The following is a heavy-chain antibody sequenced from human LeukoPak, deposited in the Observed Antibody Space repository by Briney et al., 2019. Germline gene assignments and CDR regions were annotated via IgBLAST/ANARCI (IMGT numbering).Heavy chain of an antibody. V-gene: IGHV4-39*01. CDR1: GGSISSSTYY. CDR3: VRYWSSVSCYNCYGMDV. CDR2: IYYSVST. J-gene: IGHJ6*02. Sequence: SETLSLTCTVSGGSISSSTYYWAWLRQPPGKGLEWIGSIYYSVSTYYSPSSTNRATISVDTSKNQSSLKLSSVTAADTAVYYYVRYWSSVSCYNCYGMDVWGQGTTVTVSS. D-gene: IGHD2-2*02.